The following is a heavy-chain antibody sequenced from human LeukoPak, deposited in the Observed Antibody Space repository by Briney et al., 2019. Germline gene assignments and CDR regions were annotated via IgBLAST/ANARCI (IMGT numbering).Heavy chain of an antibody. CDR3: AKDLIRGAISYFDY. CDR2: ISGSGGST. Sequence: PGGSLRLSCAASGFTLTHYNMNWVRQAPGEGLEWVSAISGSGGSTYYADSVKGRFSISRDNSKNTLYVQMNSLRAEDTAIYYCAKDLIRGAISYFDYWGQGTLVTVSS. CDR1: GFTLTHYN. D-gene: IGHD3-10*01. J-gene: IGHJ4*02. V-gene: IGHV3-23*01.